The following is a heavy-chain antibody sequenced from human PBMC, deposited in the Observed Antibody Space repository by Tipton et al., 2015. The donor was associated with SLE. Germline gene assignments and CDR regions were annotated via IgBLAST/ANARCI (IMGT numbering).Heavy chain of an antibody. D-gene: IGHD2-21*01. CDR3: AVHSIRDPAFDI. CDR2: ISYSGST. CDR1: GGSIRSSRHF. V-gene: IGHV4-61*03. Sequence: TLSLTCTVSGGSIRSSRHFWSWIRQPPGKGLEWIGYISYSGSTNYNPSLKSRVTISVDTSMNHLSLKLNSVTAADTAVYFCAVHSIRDPAFDIWGQGTMVTVSS. J-gene: IGHJ3*02.